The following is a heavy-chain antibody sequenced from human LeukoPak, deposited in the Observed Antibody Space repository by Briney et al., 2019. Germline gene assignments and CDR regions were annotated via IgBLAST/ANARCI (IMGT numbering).Heavy chain of an antibody. V-gene: IGHV1-2*02. CDR3: ARVSGTWYYFLDI. D-gene: IGHD2/OR15-2a*01. CDR1: GYTFTSYD. CDR2: INPNSGDT. J-gene: IGHJ3*02. Sequence: ASVKVSCKASGYTFTSYDINWVRQATGQGLEWMGWINPNSGDTNYAQKFQGRVTMTRDTSISTAYMELSRLRSDDTAVYYCARVSGTWYYFLDIWGQGTMVTVSS.